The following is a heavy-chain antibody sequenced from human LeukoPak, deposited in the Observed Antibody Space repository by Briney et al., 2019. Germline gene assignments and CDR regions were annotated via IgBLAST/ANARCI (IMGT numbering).Heavy chain of an antibody. Sequence: PSETLSLTCTVSAGSISIYYWSWFRQPPGKGLEWIGYIYYSGSTNYNPSLKSRVTISVDTSKSQFSLKLSSVTAADTAVYYCASHKGFWGQGTLVTVSS. CDR2: IYYSGST. CDR3: ASHKGF. CDR1: AGSISIYY. J-gene: IGHJ4*02. V-gene: IGHV4-59*01.